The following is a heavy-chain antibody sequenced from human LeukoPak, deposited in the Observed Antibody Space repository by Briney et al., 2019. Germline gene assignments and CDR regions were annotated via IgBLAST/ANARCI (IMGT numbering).Heavy chain of an antibody. D-gene: IGHD3-3*01. Sequence: SETLSLTCAVYGGSFSGYYWSWIRQPPGKGLEWIGEINHSGSTNYNPSLKGRVTISVDTSKNQFSLKLSSVTAADTAVYYCAVYPPQPHYDWGQGTTVTVSS. CDR1: GGSFSGYY. CDR3: AVYPPQPHYD. V-gene: IGHV4-34*01. CDR2: INHSGST. J-gene: IGHJ6*02.